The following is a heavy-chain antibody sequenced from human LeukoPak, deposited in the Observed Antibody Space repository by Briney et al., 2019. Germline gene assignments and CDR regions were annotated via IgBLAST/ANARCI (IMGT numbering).Heavy chain of an antibody. V-gene: IGHV3-23*01. Sequence: GGSLRLSCAVSGFTFRTYDMNWVRQAPGKGLEWVSAISGSGGSTYYADSVKGRFTISRDNSKNTLYLQMNGLRAEDTAVYYCAKEMEDCSGGSCYALYYYYGMDVWGQGTTVTVSS. CDR2: ISGSGGST. CDR1: GFTFRTYD. J-gene: IGHJ6*02. D-gene: IGHD2-15*01. CDR3: AKEMEDCSGGSCYALYYYYGMDV.